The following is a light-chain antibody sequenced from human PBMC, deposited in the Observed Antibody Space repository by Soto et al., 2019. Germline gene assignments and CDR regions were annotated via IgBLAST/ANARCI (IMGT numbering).Light chain of an antibody. J-gene: IGKJ4*01. V-gene: IGKV1-33*01. CDR3: QQYDNLLPLT. Sequence: DIPMTQSSSSLSASVGDRVTITCQASQDISNYLNWYQQKPGKAPKLLIYAASSLQSGVPSRFSGSGSGTDFTFTISSLQPEDIATYYCQQYDNLLPLTFGGGTKVEIK. CDR2: AAS. CDR1: QDISNY.